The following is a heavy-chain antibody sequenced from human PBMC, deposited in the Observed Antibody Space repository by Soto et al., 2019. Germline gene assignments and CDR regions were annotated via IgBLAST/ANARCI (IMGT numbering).Heavy chain of an antibody. D-gene: IGHD2-15*01. CDR1: GYTFTSYA. CDR3: ARGYCSGGSCYFDP. Sequence: ASVKVSCKASGYTFTSYAMHWVRQTPGQRLEWMGWINAGNGNTKYSQKFQGRVTITRDTSASTAYMELSSLRSEDTAVYYCARGYCSGGSCYFDPWGQGTLVTVS. CDR2: INAGNGNT. J-gene: IGHJ5*02. V-gene: IGHV1-3*01.